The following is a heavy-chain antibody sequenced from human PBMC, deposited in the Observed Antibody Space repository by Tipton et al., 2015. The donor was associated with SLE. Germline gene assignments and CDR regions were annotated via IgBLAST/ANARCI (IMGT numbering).Heavy chain of an antibody. CDR3: ARMFIGYYMDV. V-gene: IGHV4-61*02. CDR1: GGSISSGSYY. Sequence: LRLSCTVSGGSISSGSYYWSWIRQPAGKGLEWIGRIYTSGSTNYNPSLKSRVTISVDTSKNRFSLKLSSVTAADTAVYYCARMFIGYYMDVWGKGTTVTVSS. J-gene: IGHJ6*03. CDR2: IYTSGST. D-gene: IGHD2-15*01.